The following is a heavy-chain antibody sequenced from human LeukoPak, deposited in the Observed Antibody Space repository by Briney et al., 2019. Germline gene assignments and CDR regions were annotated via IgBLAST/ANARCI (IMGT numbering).Heavy chain of an antibody. Sequence: SETLSLTCTVSGGPISSSSYYWGWIRQPPGKRLEWIGSIHYSGTTYYTPSLKSRVTISVDTSNNQFSLKLSSVTAADTAVYYCARHDPMDVSGQGTTVTVSS. CDR3: ARHDPMDV. V-gene: IGHV4-39*01. CDR1: GGPISSSSYY. J-gene: IGHJ6*02. CDR2: IHYSGTT.